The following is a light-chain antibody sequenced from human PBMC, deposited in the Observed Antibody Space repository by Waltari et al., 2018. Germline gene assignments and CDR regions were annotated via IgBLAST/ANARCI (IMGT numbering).Light chain of an antibody. V-gene: IGKV1-39*01. CDR3: QQSYSAPAT. J-gene: IGKJ4*01. CDR2: DAS. CDR1: QNIKNY. Sequence: DIRMTQSPSSLSASVGDRVTITCRATQNIKNYLNWYQQKPGKAPSLLIYDASSLYSGFPSSFSGSGSGTDFTLAISDLQPEDFATYYCQQSYSAPATFGGGTKVEIK.